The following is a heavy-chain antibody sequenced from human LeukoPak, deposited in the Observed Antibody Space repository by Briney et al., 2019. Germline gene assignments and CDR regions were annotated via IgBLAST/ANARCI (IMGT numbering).Heavy chain of an antibody. V-gene: IGHV3-11*01. D-gene: IGHD2-2*01. J-gene: IGHJ6*04. CDR1: GFTFSDYY. CDR2: ISSSGSTI. Sequence: GGSLRLSCAASGFTFSDYYMSWIRQAPGKGLEWVSYISSSGSTIYYADSVKGRFTISRDNAKNSLYLQMNSLRAEDTAVYYCARSVGYCSSTSCYSDVWGKGTTVTVSS. CDR3: ARSVGYCSSTSCYSDV.